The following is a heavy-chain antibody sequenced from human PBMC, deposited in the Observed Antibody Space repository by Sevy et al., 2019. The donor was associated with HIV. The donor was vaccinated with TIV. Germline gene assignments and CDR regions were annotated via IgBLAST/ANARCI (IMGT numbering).Heavy chain of an antibody. J-gene: IGHJ6*02. Sequence: GGSLRLSCAASGFTFSSYWMSWVRQAPGKGLEWVANIKQDGSEKYYVDSVKGRFTISRDNAKNSLYLQMNSLRAEDTAVYYGARVRASTIFGVVIMGPGGMDVWGQGTTVTVSS. CDR2: IKQDGSEK. CDR3: ARVRASTIFGVVIMGPGGMDV. D-gene: IGHD3-3*01. V-gene: IGHV3-7*01. CDR1: GFTFSSYW.